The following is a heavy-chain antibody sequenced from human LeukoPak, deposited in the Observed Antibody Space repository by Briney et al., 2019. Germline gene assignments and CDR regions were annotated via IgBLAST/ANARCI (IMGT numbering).Heavy chain of an antibody. CDR1: GYTFTGYY. Sequence: ASVKVSCKASGYTFTGYYMHWVRQAPGQGLERMGWITPNSGGTNYAQKFQGRVTITADESTSTAYMELSSLRSEDTAVYYCARGEEGSYYNLPGYWGQGTLVTVSS. V-gene: IGHV1-2*02. D-gene: IGHD3-10*01. J-gene: IGHJ4*02. CDR3: ARGEEGSYYNLPGY. CDR2: ITPNSGGT.